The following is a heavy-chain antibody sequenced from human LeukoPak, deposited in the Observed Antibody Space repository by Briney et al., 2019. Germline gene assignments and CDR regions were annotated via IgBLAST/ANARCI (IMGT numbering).Heavy chain of an antibody. J-gene: IGHJ4*02. CDR1: GGSISSGDYY. D-gene: IGHD6-13*01. V-gene: IGHV4-30-4*01. Sequence: LQTLSLTCTVSGGSISSGDYYWSWIRQPPGKGLEWIGYIYYSGSTYYNPSLKSRVTISVDTSKNQFSLKLSSVTAADTAVYYCAREPGEGSWTLGSYYFDYWGQGTLVTVSS. CDR2: IYYSGST. CDR3: AREPGEGSWTLGSYYFDY.